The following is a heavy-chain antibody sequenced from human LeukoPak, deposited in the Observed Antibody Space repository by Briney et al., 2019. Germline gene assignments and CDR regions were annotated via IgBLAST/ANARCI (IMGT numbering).Heavy chain of an antibody. V-gene: IGHV1-69*05. Sequence: SVKVSCKASGGTFSSYAISWVRQAPGQGLEWMGRIIPIFGTANYAQSFQGRVTITTDESTSTAYMELSSLRSEDTAVYYCAREGTWIQLWENPYYFDYWGQGTLVTVSS. CDR3: AREGTWIQLWENPYYFDY. CDR1: GGTFSSYA. CDR2: IIPIFGTA. D-gene: IGHD5-18*01. J-gene: IGHJ4*02.